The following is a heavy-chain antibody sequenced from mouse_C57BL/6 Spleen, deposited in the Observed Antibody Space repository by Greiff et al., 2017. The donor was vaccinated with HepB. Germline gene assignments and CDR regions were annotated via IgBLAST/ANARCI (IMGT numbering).Heavy chain of an antibody. D-gene: IGHD1-1*01. J-gene: IGHJ4*01. Sequence: QVHVKQSGAELVRPGTSVKMSCKASGYTFTNYWIGWAKQRPGHGLEWIGDIYPGGGYTNYNEKFKGKATLTADKSSSTAYMQFSSLTSEDSAIYYCARRGLLHYAMDYWGQGTSVTVSS. CDR1: GYTFTNYW. CDR3: ARRGLLHYAMDY. V-gene: IGHV1-63*01. CDR2: IYPGGGYT.